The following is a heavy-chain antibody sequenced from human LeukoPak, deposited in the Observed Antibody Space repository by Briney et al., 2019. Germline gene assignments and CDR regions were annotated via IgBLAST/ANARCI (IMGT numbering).Heavy chain of an antibody. CDR2: ISSSGNNA. CDR3: ASPISGQSFDI. Sequence: PGGSLRLSCAVSGFTFRDAAMTWVRQAPGKGLEWVSLISSSGNNAYYADSVKGRFTISRDNSKNTLSLQMNSLRVEDTAAYYCASPISGQSFDIWGQGTMVTVSS. D-gene: IGHD6-19*01. V-gene: IGHV3-23*01. CDR1: GFTFRDAA. J-gene: IGHJ3*02.